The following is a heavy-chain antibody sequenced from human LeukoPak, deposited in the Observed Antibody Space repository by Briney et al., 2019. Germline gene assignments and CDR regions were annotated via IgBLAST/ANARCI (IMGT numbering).Heavy chain of an antibody. CDR2: IYYSGST. D-gene: IGHD6-19*01. Sequence: SETLSLTCTVSGGSISSYYWSWTRQPPGKGLEWIGYIYYSGSTNYNPSLKSRVTISVDTSKNQFSLKLSSVTAADTAVYYCASTSSGWYEVFDYWGQGTLVTVSS. CDR3: ASTSSGWYEVFDY. V-gene: IGHV4-59*01. J-gene: IGHJ4*02. CDR1: GGSISSYY.